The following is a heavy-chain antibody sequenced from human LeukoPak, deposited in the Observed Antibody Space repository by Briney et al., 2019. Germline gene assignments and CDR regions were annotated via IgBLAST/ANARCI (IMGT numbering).Heavy chain of an antibody. D-gene: IGHD3-9*01. V-gene: IGHV3-23*01. Sequence: AGGSLRLSCAASGFTFSSYAMSWLRQAPGKGLEWVSAISGSGGSTYYADSVKGRFTISRDNSKNTLYLQMNSLRAEDTAVYYCAKDVGYDILTGYYSYASDYWGQGTLVTVSS. CDR1: GFTFSSYA. J-gene: IGHJ4*02. CDR2: ISGSGGST. CDR3: AKDVGYDILTGYYSYASDY.